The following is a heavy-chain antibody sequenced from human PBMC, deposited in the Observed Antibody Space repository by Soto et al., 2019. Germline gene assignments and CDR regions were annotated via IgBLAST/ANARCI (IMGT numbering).Heavy chain of an antibody. CDR1: GGSFSGYS. CDR2: INHSGST. J-gene: IGHJ4*02. CDR3: ARGRKVYSSTWFVD. V-gene: IGHV4-34*01. D-gene: IGHD6-13*01. Sequence: QVELQQWGAGLLKPSETLSLTCAVYGGSFSGYSWSWIRQPPGKGLEWIGEINHSGSTNYNPSFKTRVTISVDTSKNQFSLKLISVTAADTAVYYCARGRKVYSSTWFVDWGQGTLVTVSS.